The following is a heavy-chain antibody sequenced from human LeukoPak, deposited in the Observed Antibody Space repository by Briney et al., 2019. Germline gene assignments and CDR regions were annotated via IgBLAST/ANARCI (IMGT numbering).Heavy chain of an antibody. CDR3: AKDGRGYSYGYYY. V-gene: IGHV3-30*18. CDR2: ISYDGSNK. Sequence: GGPLRLSCAASGFTFSSYGMHWVRQAPGKGLEWVAVISYDGSNKYYADSVKGRFTISRDNSKNTLYLQMNSLRAEDTAMYYCAKDGRGYSYGYYYWGQGTLVTVSS. J-gene: IGHJ4*02. D-gene: IGHD5-18*01. CDR1: GFTFSSYG.